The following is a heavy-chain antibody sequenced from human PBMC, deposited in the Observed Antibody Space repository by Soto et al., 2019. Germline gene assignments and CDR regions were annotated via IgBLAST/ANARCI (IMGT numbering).Heavy chain of an antibody. Sequence: PGESLKISCKGSGYSFIDYWIGWVRQMPGRGLEWMGIIFPSDSDTRYSPSFQGQVTISADKSISTAYLQWSSLKASDTAMYYCARFGPYSGRYYYWGQGTLVTVSS. J-gene: IGHJ4*02. CDR3: ARFGPYSGRYYY. D-gene: IGHD1-26*01. CDR1: GYSFIDYW. CDR2: IFPSDSDT. V-gene: IGHV5-51*01.